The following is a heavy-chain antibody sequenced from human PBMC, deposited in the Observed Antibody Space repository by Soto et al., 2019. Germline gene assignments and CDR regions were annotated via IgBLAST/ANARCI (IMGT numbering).Heavy chain of an antibody. CDR2: IYYRGTT. J-gene: IGHJ4*01. CDR1: GGSISSSSYY. CDR3: ERHSPGRTTANY. Sequence: QLQLQESRPGLVKPSETLSLTCTVSGGSISSSSYYWGWIRQPPGKGLEWIGSIYYRGTTYYPPSPNSRFTISVDTSKNLFSLTPSSVTAADTAVYYCERHSPGRTTANYWGHGTLVTVSS. D-gene: IGHD1-1*01. V-gene: IGHV4-39*01.